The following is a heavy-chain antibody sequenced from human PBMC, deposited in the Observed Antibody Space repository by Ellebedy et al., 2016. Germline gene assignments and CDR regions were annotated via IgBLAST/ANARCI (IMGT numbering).Heavy chain of an antibody. V-gene: IGHV1-18*04. Sequence: ASVKVSCKASGYTLTSYGISWVRQAPGQGLEWMGWISPYNGNTNYAQKLQGRVTMTTDTSTSTAYMELRSLRSDETAVYYCASDGRGWNTMIGGGMDVWGQGTTVTVSS. J-gene: IGHJ6*02. D-gene: IGHD3-22*01. CDR1: GYTLTSYG. CDR2: ISPYNGNT. CDR3: ASDGRGWNTMIGGGMDV.